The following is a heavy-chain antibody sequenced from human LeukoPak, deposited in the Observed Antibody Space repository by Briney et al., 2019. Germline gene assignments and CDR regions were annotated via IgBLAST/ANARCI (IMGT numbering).Heavy chain of an antibody. CDR2: INPNSGGT. CDR3: ARVRRRNTMVRGVTQTNWFDP. CDR1: GYTFTGYY. Sequence: ASVKVSCKASGYTFTGYYVHWVRQAPGQGLEWVGWINPNSGGTMYAQKFQGRVTMTRDTSISTAYMELSRLRSDDTAVYYCARVRRRNTMVRGVTQTNWFDPWGQGTLVTVSS. D-gene: IGHD3-10*01. J-gene: IGHJ5*02. V-gene: IGHV1-2*02.